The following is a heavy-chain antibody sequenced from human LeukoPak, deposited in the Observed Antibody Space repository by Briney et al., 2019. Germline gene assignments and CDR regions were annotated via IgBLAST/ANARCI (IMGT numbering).Heavy chain of an antibody. D-gene: IGHD6-13*01. J-gene: IGHJ6*02. V-gene: IGHV4-59*12. Sequence: SETLSLTCTVSGGSISTYYWSWIRQPPGKGLEWIGYIYYSGSTNYNPSLKSRVTISVGTSKNQFSLRLSSVTAADTAVYYCARDLGIAAAGGHGMDVWGQGTTVTVSS. CDR2: IYYSGST. CDR3: ARDLGIAAAGGHGMDV. CDR1: GGSISTYY.